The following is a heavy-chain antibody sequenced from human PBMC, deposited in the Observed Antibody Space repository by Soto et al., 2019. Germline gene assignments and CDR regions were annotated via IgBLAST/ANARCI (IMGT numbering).Heavy chain of an antibody. CDR2: ISAYNGNT. Sequence: ASVKVSCKASGYTFTSYGISWVRQAPGQGLEWMGWISAYNGNTNYAQKLQGRVTMTTDTSTSTAYMELRSLRSDDTAVYYCARDLVGSGSYLTYYFDYWGQGTLVTVS. D-gene: IGHD3-10*01. CDR1: GYTFTSYG. J-gene: IGHJ4*02. CDR3: ARDLVGSGSYLTYYFDY. V-gene: IGHV1-18*04.